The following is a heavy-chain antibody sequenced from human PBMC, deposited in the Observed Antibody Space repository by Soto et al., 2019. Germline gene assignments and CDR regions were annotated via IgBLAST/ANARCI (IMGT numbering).Heavy chain of an antibody. V-gene: IGHV3-23*01. Sequence: PGGSLRLSCAASGFTFSTYAMSWVRQAPGKGLEWVSAISGSGGSTNYADSVKGRFTISRDNSKNTLYLQMNSLRAEDTAVYYCANPTVAAAGTVYWGQGTLVTVSS. J-gene: IGHJ4*02. CDR1: GFTFSTYA. CDR3: ANPTVAAAGTVY. CDR2: ISGSGGST. D-gene: IGHD6-13*01.